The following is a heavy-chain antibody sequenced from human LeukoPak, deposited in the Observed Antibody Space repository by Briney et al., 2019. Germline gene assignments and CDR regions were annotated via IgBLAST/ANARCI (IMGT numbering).Heavy chain of an antibody. Sequence: SQTLSLTCAISGDSVSSNSAAWNWIRQSPSRGLEWLGRTYYKSKWYNDYAASVKSRITINPDTSKNQFSLQLNSVTPEDTAVYYCARATLKYSSSPLDYWGQGTLVTVSS. J-gene: IGHJ4*02. CDR3: ARATLKYSSSPLDY. CDR2: TYYKSKWYN. D-gene: IGHD6-6*01. CDR1: GDSVSSNSAA. V-gene: IGHV6-1*01.